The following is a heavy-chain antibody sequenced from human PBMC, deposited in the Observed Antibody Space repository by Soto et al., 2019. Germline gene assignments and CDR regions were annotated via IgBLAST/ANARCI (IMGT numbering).Heavy chain of an antibody. CDR3: ATDTYYYDSSGQGDY. CDR2: IIPSFGTA. J-gene: IGHJ4*02. Sequence: QVQLVQSGAEVKKPGSSVEVSCKASGGTFSSYAISWVRQAPGQGLEWMGGIIPSFGTANYAQKFQGRVTITADESTSTAYMELSSLRSEDTAVYYCATDTYYYDSSGQGDYWGQGTLVTVSS. CDR1: GGTFSSYA. V-gene: IGHV1-69*01. D-gene: IGHD3-22*01.